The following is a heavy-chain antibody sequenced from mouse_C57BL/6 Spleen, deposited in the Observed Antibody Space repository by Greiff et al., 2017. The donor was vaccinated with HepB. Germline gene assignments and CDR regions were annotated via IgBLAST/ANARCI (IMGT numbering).Heavy chain of an antibody. CDR1: GYSFTGYY. D-gene: IGHD1-1*01. CDR3: ARRGDYGSSLDY. J-gene: IGHJ2*01. Sequence: EVQGVESGPELVKPGASVKISCKASGYSFTGYYMNWVKQSPEKSLEWIGEINPSTGGTTYNQKFKAKATLTVDKSSSTAYMQLKSLTSEDSAVYYCARRGDYGSSLDYWGQGTTLTVSS. CDR2: INPSTGGT. V-gene: IGHV1-42*01.